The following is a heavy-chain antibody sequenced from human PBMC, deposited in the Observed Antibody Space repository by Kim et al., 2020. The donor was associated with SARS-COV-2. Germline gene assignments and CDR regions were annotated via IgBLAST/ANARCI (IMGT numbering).Heavy chain of an antibody. Sequence: NYAQKFQERVTITRDMSTSTAYMELSSLRSEDTAVYYCAAVDSSGYYFDYWGQGTLVTVSS. J-gene: IGHJ4*02. D-gene: IGHD3-22*01. CDR3: AAVDSSGYYFDY. V-gene: IGHV1-58*01.